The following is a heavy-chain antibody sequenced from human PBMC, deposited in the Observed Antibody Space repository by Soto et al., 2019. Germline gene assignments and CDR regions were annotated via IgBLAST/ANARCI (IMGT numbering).Heavy chain of an antibody. V-gene: IGHV4-34*01. Sequence: SETLSLTCAVYGGSFSGYYWSWIRQPPGKGLEWIGEINHSGSTNYNPSLKSRVTISVDTSKNQFSLKLSSVTAADTAVYYCARVGKYYDFWSGLAYYYYGMDVWGQGTTVTVSS. D-gene: IGHD3-3*01. J-gene: IGHJ6*02. CDR2: INHSGST. CDR1: GGSFSGYY. CDR3: ARVGKYYDFWSGLAYYYYGMDV.